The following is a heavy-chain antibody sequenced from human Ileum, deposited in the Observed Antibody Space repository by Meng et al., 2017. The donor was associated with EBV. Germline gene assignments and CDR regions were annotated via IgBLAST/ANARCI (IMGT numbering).Heavy chain of an antibody. V-gene: IGHV4-28*01. J-gene: IGHJ4*02. D-gene: IGHD3-22*01. CDR1: GYSISSTNW. CDR2: IYYSGST. CDR3: ARNVPGTSAYYD. Sequence: VPLQGSGPGLGKPSDTLSLTCAVSGYSISSTNWWGWIRQPPGKGLEWIGYIYYSGSTSYNPSLKSRVTMSVDTSKNQFSLNLNSVTAVDTAVYYCARNVPGTSAYYDWGQGTLVTVSS.